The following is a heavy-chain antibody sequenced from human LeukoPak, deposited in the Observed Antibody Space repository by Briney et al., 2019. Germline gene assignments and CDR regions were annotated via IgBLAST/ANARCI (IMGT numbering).Heavy chain of an antibody. J-gene: IGHJ3*02. CDR1: GGSISRGGYY. CDR3: ARGPVRTGAFDI. V-gene: IGHV4-31*03. Sequence: SETLSLTCTVSGGSISRGGYYWSWIRQHPGKGLEWIGYIYYSGSTYYNPSLKSRVTISVDTSKNQFSLKLSSVTAADTAVYYCARGPVRTGAFDIWGQGAMVTVSS. D-gene: IGHD3-10*01. CDR2: IYYSGST.